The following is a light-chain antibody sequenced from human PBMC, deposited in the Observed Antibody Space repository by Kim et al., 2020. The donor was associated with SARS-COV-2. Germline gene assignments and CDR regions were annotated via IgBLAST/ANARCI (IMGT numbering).Light chain of an antibody. CDR3: GSYAGSNNYV. Sequence: GQSVTISCTGTSSDIGAYDYFSWYQQHPGKAPKLTIYDVRKRPSGVPDRFSGSKSGNTASLSVSGLQAENEADYYCGSYAGSNNYVFGTGTKVTVL. J-gene: IGLJ1*01. CDR1: SSDIGAYDY. V-gene: IGLV2-8*01. CDR2: DVR.